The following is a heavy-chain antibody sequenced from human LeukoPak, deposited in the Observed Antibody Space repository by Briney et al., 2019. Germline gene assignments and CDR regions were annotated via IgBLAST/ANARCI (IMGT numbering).Heavy chain of an antibody. CDR2: IDTAGNT. CDR1: GFTFSSYD. V-gene: IGHV3-13*04. CDR3: ARTSKVTSVMDI. Sequence: PGGSLRLSCAASGFTFSSYDMHWVRQATGKGLKWVSAIDTAGNTFYPGSVRGRFTISRENAKNSLYLQMNNVRAGDTAVYYCARTSKVTSVMDIWGQGTMVTVSS. D-gene: IGHD3-16*01. J-gene: IGHJ3*02.